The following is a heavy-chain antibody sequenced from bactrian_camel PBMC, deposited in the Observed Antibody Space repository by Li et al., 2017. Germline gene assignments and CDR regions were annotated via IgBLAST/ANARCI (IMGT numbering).Heavy chain of an antibody. V-gene: IGHV3S40*01. CDR2: INSGSSTT. CDR1: GFTFGTYD. J-gene: IGHJ4*01. D-gene: IGHD2*01. CDR3: AAGGSYSGGRYVGLSYSY. Sequence: VQLVESGGGLVQSGGPLRLSCAASGFTFGTYDMNWVRQAPGKGLEWVSAINSGSSTTYYTDSVKGRFTISRDDPKYTLYLQMNSLKPDDTAMYYCAAGGSYSGGRYVGLSYSYWGQGTQVTVS.